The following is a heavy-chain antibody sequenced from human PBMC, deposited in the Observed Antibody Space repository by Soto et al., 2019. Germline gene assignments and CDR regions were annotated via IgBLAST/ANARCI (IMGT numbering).Heavy chain of an antibody. CDR2: IIPIFGTA. CDR3: ARYDYGDSVHWFDP. V-gene: IGHV1-69*13. D-gene: IGHD4-17*01. J-gene: IGHJ5*01. CDR1: GGTFSSYA. Sequence: SVKVSCKASGGTFSSYAISWVRQAPGQGLEWMGGIIPIFGTANYAQKFQGRGTITADESTSTAYMELSSLRSDDTAVYYCARYDYGDSVHWFDPWGQGTLVTVSS.